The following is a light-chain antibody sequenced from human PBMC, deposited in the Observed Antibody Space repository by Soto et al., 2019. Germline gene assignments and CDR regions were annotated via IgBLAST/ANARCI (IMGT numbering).Light chain of an antibody. CDR2: GAS. CDR1: QSVSSSY. CDR3: QHYVTSLTT. J-gene: IGKJ1*01. V-gene: IGKV3-20*01. Sequence: EIGLTQSPGTLSLSPGERATLSCSASQSVSSSYLAWYQQKPGQAPRLLIYGASSRATGIPDRFIGSGSGTDFTLTISRLEPEDFAVYYCQHYVTSLTTFGQGTKVDIK.